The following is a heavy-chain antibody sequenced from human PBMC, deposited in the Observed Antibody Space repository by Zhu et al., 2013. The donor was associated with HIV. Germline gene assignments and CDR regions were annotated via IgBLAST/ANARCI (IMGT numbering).Heavy chain of an antibody. D-gene: IGHD4-17*01. CDR1: GGTFSSYA. V-gene: IGHV1-69*01. J-gene: IGHJ6*02. CDR2: IIPIFGTA. CDR3: ARARISGYGDYVADYYYYYGMDV. Sequence: QVQLVQSGAEVKKPGSSVKVSCKASGGTFSSYAISWVRQAPGQGLEWMGGIIPIFGTANYAQKFQGRVTITADESTSTAYMELSSLRSEDTAVYYCARARISGYGDYVADYYYYYGMDVWGQGTTVTVSS.